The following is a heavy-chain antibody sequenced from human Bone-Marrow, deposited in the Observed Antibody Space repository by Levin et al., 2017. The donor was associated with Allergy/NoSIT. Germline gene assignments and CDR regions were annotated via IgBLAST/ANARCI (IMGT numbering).Heavy chain of an antibody. CDR1: GFTFSDYY. J-gene: IGHJ4*02. V-gene: IGHV3-11*03. D-gene: IGHD7-27*01. CDR3: ARKCSANWGLAFDY. CDR2: ITGSSSFI. Sequence: GESLKISCAASGFTFSDYYMSWVRQAPGKGLEWVSYITGSSSFINYADSVKGRFTISRDNAKNSLYLQMNSLRPEDTAVYYCARKCSANWGLAFDYWGQGTLVTVSS.